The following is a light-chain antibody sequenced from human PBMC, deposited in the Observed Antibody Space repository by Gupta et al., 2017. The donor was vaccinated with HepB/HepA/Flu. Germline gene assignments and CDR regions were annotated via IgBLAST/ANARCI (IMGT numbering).Light chain of an antibody. CDR3: QQEDDCPIT. CDR2: GAS. Sequence: EIVMTQSPATLSVSPGERATLSCRASQSVGSDLAWYQQKPGQAPRLLIYGASTRATGIPARFSGSGYGTEFTLTIRSRQSEDFAIYYCQQEDDCPITFGHGTXVDIK. CDR1: QSVGSD. V-gene: IGKV3-15*01. J-gene: IGKJ3*01.